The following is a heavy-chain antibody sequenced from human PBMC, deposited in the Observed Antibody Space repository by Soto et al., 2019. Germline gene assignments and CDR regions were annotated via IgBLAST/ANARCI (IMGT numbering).Heavy chain of an antibody. CDR3: ASWRLQGFDP. CDR1: GFTFSSYG. J-gene: IGHJ5*02. V-gene: IGHV3-33*01. D-gene: IGHD4-4*01. Sequence: QVQLVESGGGVVQPGRSLRLSCAASGFTFSSYGMHWVRQAPGKGLEWVAVIWYDGSNKYYADSVKGRFTIARDNSKNTLYLQMNSLRAEDTAVYYCASWRLQGFDPWGQGTLVTVSS. CDR2: IWYDGSNK.